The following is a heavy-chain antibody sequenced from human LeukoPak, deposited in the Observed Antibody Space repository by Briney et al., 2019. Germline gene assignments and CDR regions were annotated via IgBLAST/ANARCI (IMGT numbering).Heavy chain of an antibody. D-gene: IGHD3-10*01. CDR3: ARVHYGSGFFMDV. CDR2: IYHSGST. Sequence: PSETLSLTCTVSGGSISSGDYYWSWIRQHPGKGPEWIGYIYHSGSTYYNPSLKSRATISVDTSKNQFSLKLSSVTAADTAVYFCARVHYGSGFFMDVWGQGTSVTVSS. V-gene: IGHV4-31*03. CDR1: GGSISSGDYY. J-gene: IGHJ6*02.